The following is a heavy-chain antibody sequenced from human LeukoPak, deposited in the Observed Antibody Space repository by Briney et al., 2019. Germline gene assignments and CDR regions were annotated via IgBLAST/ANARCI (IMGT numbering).Heavy chain of an antibody. V-gene: IGHV3-23*01. Sequence: GGSLRLSCAASGFTFSSYGMSWVRQAPGKGLEWVSAISGSGGSTYYADSVKGRFTISRDNSKNTLYLQMNSLRAEDTAVYYCAKDGLYDVLTGGYMDVWGKGTTVTISS. CDR3: AKDGLYDVLTGGYMDV. CDR1: GFTFSSYG. D-gene: IGHD3-9*01. J-gene: IGHJ6*03. CDR2: ISGSGGST.